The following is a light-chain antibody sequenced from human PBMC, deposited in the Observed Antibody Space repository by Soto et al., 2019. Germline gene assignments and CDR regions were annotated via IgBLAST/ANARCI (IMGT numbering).Light chain of an antibody. Sequence: VLSQSPGTLSFSPRERATLSCRASQSVSSNLAWYQQKPGQAPRLLIYGASSRATGIPDRFSGSGSGTDFTLTISRLEPEDFAVYYCQQYGSSPRPFGQGTKVDIK. CDR2: GAS. CDR1: QSVSSN. V-gene: IGKV3-20*01. CDR3: QQYGSSPRP. J-gene: IGKJ1*01.